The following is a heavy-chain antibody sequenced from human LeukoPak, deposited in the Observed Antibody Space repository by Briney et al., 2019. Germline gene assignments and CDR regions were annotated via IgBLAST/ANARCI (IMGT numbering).Heavy chain of an antibody. CDR3: ARGPPEYCSSTSCYRLDP. CDR2: ISYDGSNK. D-gene: IGHD2-2*02. Sequence: AGGSLRLSCAASGFTFSSYAMHWVRQAPGKGLEWVAVISYDGSNKYYADSVKGRFTISRDNSKNTLYLQMNSLRAEDTAVYYCARGPPEYCSSTSCYRLDPWGQGTLVTVSS. V-gene: IGHV3-30-3*01. J-gene: IGHJ5*02. CDR1: GFTFSSYA.